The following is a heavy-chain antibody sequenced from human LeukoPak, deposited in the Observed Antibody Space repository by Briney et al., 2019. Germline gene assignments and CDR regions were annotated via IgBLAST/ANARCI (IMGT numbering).Heavy chain of an antibody. J-gene: IGHJ6*02. V-gene: IGHV3-43*02. CDR1: GFTFDDYA. Sequence: PGGSLRLSCAASGFTFDDYAMHWVRQAPGKGLEWVSLISGDGGSTYYADSVKGRFTISRDYSKNSLYLQMNSLRTEDTALYYCAKDIGGSYYYYYGMDVWGQGTTVTVSS. CDR3: AKDIGGSYYYYYGMDV. D-gene: IGHD1-26*01. CDR2: ISGDGGST.